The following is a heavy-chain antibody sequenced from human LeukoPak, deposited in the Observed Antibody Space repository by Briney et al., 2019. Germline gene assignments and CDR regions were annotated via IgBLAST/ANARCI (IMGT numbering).Heavy chain of an antibody. Sequence: SQTLSLTCTVSGGSISSDGYYCAWLRQHPGKGLEWIGYIYYSESIYYHPSLKSRASISIDTSKNQFSLKLSAVTAADTAVYCCVLQLGYGSVCFDLWGRGPLVTVP. V-gene: IGHV4-31*03. CDR1: GGSISSDGYY. CDR3: VLQLGYGSVCFDL. J-gene: IGHJ2*01. D-gene: IGHD3-10*01. CDR2: IYYSESI.